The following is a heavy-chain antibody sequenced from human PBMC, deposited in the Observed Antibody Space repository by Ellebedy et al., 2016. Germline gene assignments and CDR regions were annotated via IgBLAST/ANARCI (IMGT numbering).Heavy chain of an antibody. CDR1: GGSISSSSYY. J-gene: IGHJ4*02. CDR2: IYYSGST. V-gene: IGHV4-39*01. D-gene: IGHD2-21*02. CDR3: ATGVVTPFDY. Sequence: SETLSLTCTVSGGSISSSSYYWGWIRQPPGKGLEWIGSIYYSGSTYYNPSLKSRVTISVDTSKNQFSLKLSSVTAADTAVYYCATGVVTPFDYWGQGTLVTVSS.